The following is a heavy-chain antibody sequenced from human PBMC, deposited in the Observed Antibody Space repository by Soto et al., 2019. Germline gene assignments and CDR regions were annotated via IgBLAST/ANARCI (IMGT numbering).Heavy chain of an antibody. J-gene: IGHJ4*02. CDR1: GFTFSSYE. CDR2: ISSSGSTI. Sequence: GGSLRLSCAASGFTFSSYEMNWVRQAPGKGLEWVSYISSSGSTIYYADSVKGRFTISRDNAKNSLYLQMNSLRAEDTAVYYCAREVKGYFDYWGQGTLVTVSS. CDR3: AREVKGYFDY. V-gene: IGHV3-48*03.